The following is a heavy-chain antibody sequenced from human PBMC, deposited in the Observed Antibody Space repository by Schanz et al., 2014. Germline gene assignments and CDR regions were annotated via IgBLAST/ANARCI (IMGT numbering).Heavy chain of an antibody. CDR3: AKEVRLVLRDWLPTPDFDY. J-gene: IGHJ4*02. V-gene: IGHV3-11*05. CDR2: VSSNNIYT. Sequence: VQLVESGGGVVQPGRSLRLSCAASGFTFSDYYMTWIRQAPGKGLEWVSYVSSNNIYTKYADSVRGRFTISRDNAKNSLFLQMNSLRAEDTALYFCAKEVRLVLRDWLPTPDFDYWGQGTLVTVSS. D-gene: IGHD3-3*01. CDR1: GFTFSDYY.